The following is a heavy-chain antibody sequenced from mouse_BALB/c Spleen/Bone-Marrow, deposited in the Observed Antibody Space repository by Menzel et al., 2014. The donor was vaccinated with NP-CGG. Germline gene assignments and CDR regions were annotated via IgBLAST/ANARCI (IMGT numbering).Heavy chain of an antibody. D-gene: IGHD1-1*01. CDR1: GYTSTNYW. Sequence: VQPQQSGAELVRPGTSVKISCKASGYTSTNYWLGWVKQRPGHGLEWIGDIYPGGGYTNYNEKFKGKATLTADTSSSTAYMQLSSLTSEDSAVYFCARKDYGSSYPFAYWGQGTLVTVSA. CDR2: IYPGGGYT. V-gene: IGHV1-63*02. CDR3: ARKDYGSSYPFAY. J-gene: IGHJ3*01.